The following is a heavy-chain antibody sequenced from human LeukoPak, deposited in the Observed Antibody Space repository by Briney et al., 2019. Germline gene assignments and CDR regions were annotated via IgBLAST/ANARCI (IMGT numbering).Heavy chain of an antibody. D-gene: IGHD2-15*01. Sequence: GSLRLSCAASGFTFSSYSMNWVRQAPGKGLEWVSSISSSSSYIYYADSVKGRFTISRDNAKNSLYLQMNSLRAEDTAVYYCARDDCSGGSCYPNFDYWGQGTLVTVSS. CDR2: ISSSSSYI. J-gene: IGHJ4*02. CDR3: ARDDCSGGSCYPNFDY. CDR1: GFTFSSYS. V-gene: IGHV3-21*01.